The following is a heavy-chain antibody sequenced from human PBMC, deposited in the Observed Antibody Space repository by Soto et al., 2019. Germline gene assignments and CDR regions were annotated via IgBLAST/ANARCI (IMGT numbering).Heavy chain of an antibody. D-gene: IGHD6-6*01. CDR1: GYSFANYG. V-gene: IGHV1-18*01. Sequence: GASVKVACKTSGYSFANYGINWVRQAPGQGLEWMGWINTDTGNTVYAQTFQGRVTMTTDTSTSTVFMDLRSLRTDDTAVYYCASDLMYTSSPDSWFDPRG. J-gene: IGHJ5*02. CDR2: INTDTGNT. CDR3: ASDLMYTSSPDSWFDP.